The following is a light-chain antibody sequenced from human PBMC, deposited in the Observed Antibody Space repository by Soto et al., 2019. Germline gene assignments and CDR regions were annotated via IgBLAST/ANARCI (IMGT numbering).Light chain of an antibody. V-gene: IGLV1-44*01. CDR1: SSNIGSNT. CDR3: AAWDDSLNGFYV. J-gene: IGLJ1*01. CDR2: SNN. Sequence: VLTQPPSASGTPGQRVTISCSGSSSNIGSNTVNWYQQLPGTAPKLLIYSNNQRPSGVPDRFSGSKSGTSASLAISGLQSEDEADYYCAAWDDSLNGFYVFGTGTKLTVL.